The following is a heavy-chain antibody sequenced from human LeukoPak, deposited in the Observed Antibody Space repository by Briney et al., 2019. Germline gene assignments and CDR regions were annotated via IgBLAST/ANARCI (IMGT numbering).Heavy chain of an antibody. Sequence: ASVKVSCKASGGTFSNYAISWVRQAPGQGLEWMGWINTNSGNPTYAQGFTGRFVFSLDTSVSTASLQISSLEADDTAVYYCARLTGGTYLDPWGQGTLVSVSS. CDR1: GGTFSNYA. V-gene: IGHV7-4-1*02. CDR2: INTNSGNP. J-gene: IGHJ5*02. D-gene: IGHD1-26*01. CDR3: ARLTGGTYLDP.